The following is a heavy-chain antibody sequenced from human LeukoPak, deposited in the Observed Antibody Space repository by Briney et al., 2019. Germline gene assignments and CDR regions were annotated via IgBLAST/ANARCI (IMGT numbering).Heavy chain of an antibody. J-gene: IGHJ6*02. V-gene: IGHV4-59*01. Sequence: PSETLSLTCTVSGGSISSYHWSWIRQPPGKGLEWIGYIYHSGSTNYNPSLKSRVTISVDTSKNQFSLKLSSVTAADTAVYYCARDKEVTSYYYNGTDVWGQGITVTVSS. CDR2: IYHSGST. CDR1: GGSISSYH. D-gene: IGHD3-10*01. CDR3: ARDKEVTSYYYNGTDV.